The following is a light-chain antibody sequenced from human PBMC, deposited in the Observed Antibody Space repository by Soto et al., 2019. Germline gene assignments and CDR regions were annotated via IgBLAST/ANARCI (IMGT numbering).Light chain of an antibody. CDR3: SSYAGSSNV. CDR2: EVN. V-gene: IGLV2-8*01. Sequence: QSVRTRAPSGYGSAGGAVAISCTGTSSDVGGYNYVSWYQQHPGKAPKLMIYEVNKRPSGVPDRFSGSKSGNTASLTVSGLQAEDEADYYCSSYAGSSNVFGTGTKVTVL. CDR1: SSDVGGYNY. J-gene: IGLJ1*01.